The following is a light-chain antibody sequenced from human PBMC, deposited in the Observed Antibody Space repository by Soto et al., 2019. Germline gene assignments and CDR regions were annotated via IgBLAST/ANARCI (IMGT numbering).Light chain of an antibody. V-gene: IGKV2-28*01. J-gene: IGKJ5*01. CDR2: LGS. Sequence: IVMTQSPLSLPVTPGEPASISCRSSQSLLHSNGYNYLDWYLQKPGQSPQLLIYLGSNRASGVPDRFSGSGSGTDFTLKISRVEAEDVGVYYCMQALKTPITFGQGTRLEIK. CDR1: QSLLHSNGYNY. CDR3: MQALKTPIT.